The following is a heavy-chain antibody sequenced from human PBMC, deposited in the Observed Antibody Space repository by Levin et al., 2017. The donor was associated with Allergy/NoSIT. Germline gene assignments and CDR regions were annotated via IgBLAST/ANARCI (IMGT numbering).Heavy chain of an antibody. Sequence: GESLKISCAASGFTFSNYAMNWVRQAPGKGLEWVSSITGSSSFIYYVDSVKGRFTISRDNAQNSVYLQMNSLRAEDTAVYYCAREDDYGGYADYWGQGTLVTVSS. CDR3: AREDDYGGYADY. CDR2: ITGSSSFI. V-gene: IGHV3-21*01. D-gene: IGHD4-23*01. CDR1: GFTFSNYA. J-gene: IGHJ4*02.